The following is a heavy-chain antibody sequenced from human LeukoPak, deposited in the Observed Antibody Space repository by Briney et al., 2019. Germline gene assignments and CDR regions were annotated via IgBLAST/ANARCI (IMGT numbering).Heavy chain of an antibody. CDR2: INHSGST. CDR3: ARGRRSGSYKYYYYYYGMDV. CDR1: GGSFSGYY. D-gene: IGHD1-26*01. J-gene: IGHJ6*02. V-gene: IGHV4-34*01. Sequence: PSETLSLTCAVYGGSFSGYYWSWIRQPPGKGLEWIGEINHSGSTNYNPSLKSRVTISVDTSKNQFSLKLSSVTAADTAVYYCARGRRSGSYKYYYYYYGMDVWGQGTTVTVSS.